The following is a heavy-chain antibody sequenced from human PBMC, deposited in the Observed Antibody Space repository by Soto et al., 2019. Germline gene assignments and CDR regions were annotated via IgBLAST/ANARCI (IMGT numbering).Heavy chain of an antibody. V-gene: IGHV1-18*04. CDR2: ISAYNGNT. CDR3: AREGGHSGSYYYYYGMDV. Sequence: ASVKVSCKASGYTFTSYGISWVRQAPGQGLEWMGWISAYNGNTNYAQKLQGRATMTTDTSTSTAYMELRSLRSDDTAVYYCAREGGHSGSYYYYYGMDVWGQGTTVTVSS. D-gene: IGHD1-26*01. J-gene: IGHJ6*02. CDR1: GYTFTSYG.